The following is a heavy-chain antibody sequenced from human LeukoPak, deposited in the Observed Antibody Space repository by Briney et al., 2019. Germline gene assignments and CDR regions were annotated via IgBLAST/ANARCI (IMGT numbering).Heavy chain of an antibody. CDR1: GYTLTELS. J-gene: IGHJ1*01. D-gene: IGHD3-22*01. V-gene: IGHV1-24*01. CDR2: FDPEDGET. CDR3: ATDYFDSSGYYYYLFPH. Sequence: ASVKVSCKVSGYTLTELSMHWVRQAPGKGLEWMGGFDPEDGETIYAQNFQDRVTMTEDISTDTAYMELSSLRSEDTAVYFCATDYFDSSGYYYYLFPHWGQGTLVTVSS.